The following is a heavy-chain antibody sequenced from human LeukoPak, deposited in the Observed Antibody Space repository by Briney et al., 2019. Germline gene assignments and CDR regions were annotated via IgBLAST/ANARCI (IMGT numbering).Heavy chain of an antibody. CDR3: ARDRITARGGMDV. CDR1: GFTFSSFG. V-gene: IGHV3-33*01. CDR2: IWYDGSNQ. D-gene: IGHD6-6*01. Sequence: GGSLRLSCAASGFTFSSFGMHWVRQAPGKGLEWVVVIWYDGSNQYYVDSVKGRFTISRDNSKNTLYLQMNSLRAEDTAVYYCARDRITARGGMDVWGQGTTVTVSS. J-gene: IGHJ6*02.